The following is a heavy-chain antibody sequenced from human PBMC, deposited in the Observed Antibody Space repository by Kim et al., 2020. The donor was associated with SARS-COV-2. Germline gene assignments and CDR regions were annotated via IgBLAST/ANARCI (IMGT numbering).Heavy chain of an antibody. Sequence: LQKFQGRVTSTRETTASTAYMELSSLRSEDTAVYYCARELGRYYYYGMDVWGQGTTVTVSS. CDR3: ARELGRYYYYGMDV. D-gene: IGHD3-16*01. V-gene: IGHV1-3*01. J-gene: IGHJ6*02.